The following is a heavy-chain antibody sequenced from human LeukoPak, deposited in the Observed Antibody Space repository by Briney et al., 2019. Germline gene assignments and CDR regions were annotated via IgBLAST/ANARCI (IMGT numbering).Heavy chain of an antibody. D-gene: IGHD2-15*01. CDR3: AREYCSGGSCYAEFDY. CDR1: GGTFSSYA. CDR2: IIPIFGTA. V-gene: IGHV1-69*06. Sequence: SVKVSCKASGGTFSSYAISWVRQAPGQGLEWMGRIIPIFGTASYAQKFQGRVTITADKSTSTAYMELSSLRSEDTAVYYCAREYCSGGSCYAEFDYWGQGTLVTVSS. J-gene: IGHJ4*02.